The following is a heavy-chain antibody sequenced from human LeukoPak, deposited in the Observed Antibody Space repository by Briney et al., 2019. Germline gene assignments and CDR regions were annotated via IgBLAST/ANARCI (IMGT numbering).Heavy chain of an antibody. CDR2: IYSGGST. D-gene: IGHD3-3*01. V-gene: IGHV3-66*01. J-gene: IGHJ4*02. Sequence: GGSLRLSCAASGFTVSSDYMSWVRQAPGKGLEWVSVIYSGGSTYYADSVKGRFTISRDNSKNTLYLQMNSLRAEDTAVYYCARIYYDFWSGYRYYFDYWGQGTLVTVSS. CDR1: GFTVSSDY. CDR3: ARIYYDFWSGYRYYFDY.